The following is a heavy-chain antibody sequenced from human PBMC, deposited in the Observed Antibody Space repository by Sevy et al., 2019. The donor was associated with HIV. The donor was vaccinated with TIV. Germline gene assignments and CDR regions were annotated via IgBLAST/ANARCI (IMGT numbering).Heavy chain of an antibody. Sequence: SQTLSLTCAISGDSVSSNTAAWNWIRQSPSRGLEWLGRTYYRSRWLYEYAVSVKRRMTINPDTSKNQFSLHLNSVSPEDMAIYYCARLDHKWDYGITSYLHTFDIWGQGTMVTVSS. D-gene: IGHD4-17*01. J-gene: IGHJ3*02. CDR3: ARLDHKWDYGITSYLHTFDI. CDR2: TYYRSRWLY. V-gene: IGHV6-1*01. CDR1: GDSVSSNTAA.